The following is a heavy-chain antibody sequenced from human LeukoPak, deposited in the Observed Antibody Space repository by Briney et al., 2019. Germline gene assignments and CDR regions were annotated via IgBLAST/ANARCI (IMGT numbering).Heavy chain of an antibody. D-gene: IGHD5-24*01. J-gene: IGHJ3*01. Sequence: SETLSLTCTVSGASISSHYWSWIRQPPGKGLERIAFMYYTGTTNYNPSLKSRVTISVDTSKNQLSLKLSSVTAADTAVYFCARVLDSDGADVFDLWGQGTMVTVSS. V-gene: IGHV4-59*11. CDR2: MYYTGTT. CDR3: ARVLDSDGADVFDL. CDR1: GASISSHY.